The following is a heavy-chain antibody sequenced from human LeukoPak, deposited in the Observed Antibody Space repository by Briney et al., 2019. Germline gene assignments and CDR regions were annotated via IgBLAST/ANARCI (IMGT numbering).Heavy chain of an antibody. V-gene: IGHV4-30-4*01. CDR1: GGSISSGDYY. Sequence: PSETLSLTCTVSGGSISSGDYYWSWIRQPPGKGLEWIGYIYYSGSTYYNPSLKSRVTISVDTSKNQFSLKLSSVTAADTAVYYCARWAVRLVLRDSSGSAFDYWGQGTLVTVSS. D-gene: IGHD3-22*01. J-gene: IGHJ4*02. CDR2: IYYSGST. CDR3: ARWAVRLVLRDSSGSAFDY.